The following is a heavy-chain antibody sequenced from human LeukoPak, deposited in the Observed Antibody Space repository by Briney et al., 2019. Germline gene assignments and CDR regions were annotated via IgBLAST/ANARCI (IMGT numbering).Heavy chain of an antibody. CDR3: ARALVAPLGGYFDF. CDR2: IYYSGST. J-gene: IGHJ4*02. D-gene: IGHD5-12*01. Sequence: SETLSLTCTVSGGSISSYYWSWIRQPPGKGLEWIGYIYYSGSTNYNPSLKSRVTISVDKSKNQFSLKLTSVTAADTAMYYCARALVAPLGGYFDFWGQGTLVTVSS. CDR1: GGSISSYY. V-gene: IGHV4-59*12.